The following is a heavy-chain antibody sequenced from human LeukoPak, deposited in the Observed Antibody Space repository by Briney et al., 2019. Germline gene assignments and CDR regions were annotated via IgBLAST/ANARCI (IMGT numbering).Heavy chain of an antibody. CDR1: GGSISSYY. J-gene: IGHJ5*02. Sequence: SETLPLTCTVSGGSISSYYWSWIRQPPGKGLEWIGYIYYSGITNYNPSLKSRVTISVDTSKNQFSLKLSSVTAADTAVYYCARVNYCSGGSCSTSYKENWFDPWGQGTLVTVSS. V-gene: IGHV4-59*01. CDR3: ARVNYCSGGSCSTSYKENWFDP. CDR2: IYYSGIT. D-gene: IGHD2-15*01.